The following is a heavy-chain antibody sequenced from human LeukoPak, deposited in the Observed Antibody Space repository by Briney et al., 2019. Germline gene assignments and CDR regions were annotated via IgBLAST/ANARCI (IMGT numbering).Heavy chain of an antibody. D-gene: IGHD6-6*01. CDR3: ARLAQIRARPGTYNWFDP. V-gene: IGHV1-18*01. J-gene: IGHJ5*02. CDR2: ISAYNGNT. Sequence: VASVKVSCKASGYTFTSYGISWVRQAPGRGLEWMGWISAYNGNTNYAQKLQGRVTMTTDTSTSTAYMELRSLRSDDTAVYYCARLAQIRARPGTYNWFDPWGQGTLVTVSS. CDR1: GYTFTSYG.